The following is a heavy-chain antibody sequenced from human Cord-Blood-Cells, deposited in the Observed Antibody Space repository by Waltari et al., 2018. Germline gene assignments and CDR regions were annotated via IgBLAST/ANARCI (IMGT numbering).Heavy chain of an antibody. J-gene: IGHJ4*02. CDR3: ARFLEWLYYFDY. Sequence: QLQLQESGPGLVKPLETLSLTCTVSGGSISSSSYYWGWIRQPPGKGLEWIGSIYYSGSTYYNPSLKSRVTISVDTSKNQFSLKLSSVTAADTAVYYCARFLEWLYYFDYWGQGTLVTVSS. CDR2: IYYSGST. V-gene: IGHV4-39*01. CDR1: GGSISSSSYY. D-gene: IGHD3-3*01.